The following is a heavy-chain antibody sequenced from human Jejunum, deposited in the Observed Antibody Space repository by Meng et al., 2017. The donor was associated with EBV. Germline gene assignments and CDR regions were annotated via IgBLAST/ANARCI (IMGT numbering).Heavy chain of an antibody. CDR3: ARVVNWDYGDYGAFDY. V-gene: IGHV4-34*02. Sequence: QVQLQQWGAGLLKPSXTLXLTCAXYGGSFSDYYWTWIRQSPETGLEWIGEINHSGIADYNPSLKSRVTISVDTSKNQFSLRLTSVTAANTAVYYCARVVNWDYGDYGAFDYWGQGALVTVS. D-gene: IGHD4-17*01. CDR1: GGSFSDYY. CDR2: INHSGIA. J-gene: IGHJ4*02.